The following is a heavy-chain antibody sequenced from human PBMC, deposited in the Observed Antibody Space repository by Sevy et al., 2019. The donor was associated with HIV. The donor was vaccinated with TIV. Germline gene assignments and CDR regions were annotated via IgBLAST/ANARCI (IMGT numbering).Heavy chain of an antibody. Sequence: ASVKVSCKASGYTFTGYYIHWVRQVPGQGLEWMGWINPNTGGTKYEQKFQGRVTMTRDASITTVYMDLSSLRSDDTAVYYCARGIGYCGSSDCSYYFYALDVWGRGTTVTVSS. J-gene: IGHJ6*02. CDR3: ARGIGYCGSSDCSYYFYALDV. D-gene: IGHD2-2*01. CDR2: INPNTGGT. CDR1: GYTFTGYY. V-gene: IGHV1-2*02.